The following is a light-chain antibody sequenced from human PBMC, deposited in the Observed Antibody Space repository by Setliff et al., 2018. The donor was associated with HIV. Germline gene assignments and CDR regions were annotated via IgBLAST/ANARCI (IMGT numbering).Light chain of an antibody. CDR2: GNG. CDR1: NSNIGAGYD. CDR3: QSYDNRLSEEV. Sequence: QSALAQPPSVSGAPGQRVTISCTGSNSNIGAGYDVHWYQQLPGTAPKLLMYGNGNRPSGVPDRFSDSKSGTSASLAITGLQAEDEADYYCQSYDNRLSEEVFGTGTK. J-gene: IGLJ1*01. V-gene: IGLV1-40*01.